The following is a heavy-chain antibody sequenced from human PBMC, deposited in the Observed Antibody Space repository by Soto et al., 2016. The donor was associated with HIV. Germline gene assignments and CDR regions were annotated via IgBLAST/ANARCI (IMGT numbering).Heavy chain of an antibody. J-gene: IGHJ3*02. Sequence: EVQLVESGGGLVQPGGSLRLSCAASGFTFSSYWMHWVRQAPGKGLVWVSRINSDGSSTSYADSVKGRFTISRDNAKNTLYLQMNSLRAEDTAVYYCARALPDYYGSGSNDAFDIWGQGTMVTVSS. D-gene: IGHD3-10*01. CDR3: ARALPDYYGSGSNDAFDI. CDR1: GFTFSSYW. CDR2: INSDGSST. V-gene: IGHV3-74*01.